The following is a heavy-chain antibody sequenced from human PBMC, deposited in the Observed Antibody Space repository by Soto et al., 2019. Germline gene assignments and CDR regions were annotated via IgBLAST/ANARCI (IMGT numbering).Heavy chain of an antibody. CDR1: GGSLSSYY. CDR2: IYYSGST. J-gene: IGHJ4*02. CDR3: ARVRAVPGTWYFDY. Sequence: PSETLPLPCTVSGGSLSSYYWSWIRQPPGKGLEWIGYIYYSGSTNYNPSLKSRVTISVDTSKNQFSLKLSSVTAADTAVYYCARVRAVPGTWYFDYSGQFTLVTVS. V-gene: IGHV4-59*01. D-gene: IGHD6-19*01.